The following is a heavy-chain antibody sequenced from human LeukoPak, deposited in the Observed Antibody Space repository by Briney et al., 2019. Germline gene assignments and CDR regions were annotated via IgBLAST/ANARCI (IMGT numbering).Heavy chain of an antibody. D-gene: IGHD5-18*01. V-gene: IGHV4-4*07. CDR3: AREGRYRYGYNEYHLYMDI. CDR2: IYNSGST. Sequence: SETLSLTCTVSGGSISSYYWSWIRQHARKGLQWIGGIYNSGSTNYNTSLHSRVTMSVDTSKNQFSLKLSSVTAAATAVYYCAREGRYRYGYNEYHLYMDIWGKGTTVTASS. CDR1: GGSISSYY. J-gene: IGHJ6*03.